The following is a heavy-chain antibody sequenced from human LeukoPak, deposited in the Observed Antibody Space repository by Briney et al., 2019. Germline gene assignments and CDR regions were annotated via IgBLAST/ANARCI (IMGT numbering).Heavy chain of an antibody. CDR3: ATSVI. D-gene: IGHD2-21*01. J-gene: IGHJ4*02. CDR2: ISSSSSSI. V-gene: IGHV3-48*02. CDR1: GFTFSSFN. Sequence: GGSLRLSCEASGFTFSSFNMNWVRQAPGKGLEWISYISSSSSSIYYADSVKGRFTISRDNAKNSLYLQMNSLREEDTAVYYCATSVIRGQGTLVTVSS.